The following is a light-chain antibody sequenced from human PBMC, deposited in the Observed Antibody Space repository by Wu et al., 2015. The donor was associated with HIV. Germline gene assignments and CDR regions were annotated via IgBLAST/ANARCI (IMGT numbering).Light chain of an antibody. Sequence: SVGDTVTITCRQVRTSAVFELVSTGPRRRPTLLIYAASSFTTWGPIKVHGSGSGTDFTLTIRSLQPEDFATYYCQQSYSTPRTFGQGTKVEIK. CDR1: RTSAV. CDR2: AAS. J-gene: IGKJ1*01. CDR3: QQSYSTPRT. V-gene: IGKV1-39*01.